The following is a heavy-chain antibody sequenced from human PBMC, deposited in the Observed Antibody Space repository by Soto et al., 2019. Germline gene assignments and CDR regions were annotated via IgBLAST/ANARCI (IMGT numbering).Heavy chain of an antibody. D-gene: IGHD1-26*01. Sequence: ASVKVSCKASGFTFTSSAVQWVRQARGQRLEWIGWIVVGSGNTNYAQKFQERVTITRDMSTSTAYMELSSLRSEDTAVYYCAADTGKWELLDAFDIWGQGTMVTVSS. J-gene: IGHJ3*02. CDR3: AADTGKWELLDAFDI. V-gene: IGHV1-58*01. CDR2: IVVGSGNT. CDR1: GFTFTSSA.